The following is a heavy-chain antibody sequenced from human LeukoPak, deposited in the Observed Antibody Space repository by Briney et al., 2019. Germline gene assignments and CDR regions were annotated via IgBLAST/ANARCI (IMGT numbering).Heavy chain of an antibody. CDR2: ISSSSTSI. CDR1: GFTFNTYG. V-gene: IGHV3-48*01. D-gene: IGHD1-26*01. CDR3: ARGENSGRGAFDI. Sequence: GGTLRLSCAASGFTFNTYGMSWVRQAPGKGLEWVSYISSSSTSIYYADSLKGRFTISRDNAKNSLYLQMNSLRAEDTAVYYCARGENSGRGAFDIWGQGTMVTVSS. J-gene: IGHJ3*02.